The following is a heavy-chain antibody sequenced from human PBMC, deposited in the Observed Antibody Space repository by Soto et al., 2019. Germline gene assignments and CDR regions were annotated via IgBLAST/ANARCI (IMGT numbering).Heavy chain of an antibody. J-gene: IGHJ4*02. V-gene: IGHV3-74*01. Sequence: PGGSLRLSCAASGFTFSNYWMHWVRQAPGKGLVWISRINDQGGSPTYADSVKGRFTISRDIVKNTLYLQMSSLRAEDTAVYYCARDGDSSGYYPYYFDYWGQGTLVTVSS. CDR3: ARDGDSSGYYPYYFDY. D-gene: IGHD3-22*01. CDR1: GFTFSNYW. CDR2: INDQGGSP.